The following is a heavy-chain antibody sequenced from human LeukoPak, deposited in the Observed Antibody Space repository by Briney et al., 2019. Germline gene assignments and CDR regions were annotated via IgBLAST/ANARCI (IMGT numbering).Heavy chain of an antibody. CDR1: GGSISSGSYY. J-gene: IGHJ4*02. V-gene: IGHV4-61*02. Sequence: SETLSLTCTVSGGSISSGSYYWSWIRQPAGKGLEWIGRIYTSGSTNYNPSLKSRVTISVDTSKNQSSLKLSSVTAADTAVYYCARDPPRGASDYWGQGTLVTVSS. D-gene: IGHD1-26*01. CDR3: ARDPPRGASDY. CDR2: IYTSGST.